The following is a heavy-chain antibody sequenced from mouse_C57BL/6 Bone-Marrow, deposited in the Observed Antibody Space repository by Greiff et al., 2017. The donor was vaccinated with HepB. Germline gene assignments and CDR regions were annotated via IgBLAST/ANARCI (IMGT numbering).Heavy chain of an antibody. Sequence: EVQLQQSGPVLVKPGASVKMSCKASGYTFTDYYMNWVKPSHGKSLEWIGVINPYNGGTSYNQKFKGKATLTVDKSSSTAYMELNSLTSEDDAVYYCERERTTVARDYGGQGTSVTVSS. J-gene: IGHJ4*01. CDR2: INPYNGGT. D-gene: IGHD1-1*01. CDR3: ERERTTVARDY. CDR1: GYTFTDYY. V-gene: IGHV1-19*01.